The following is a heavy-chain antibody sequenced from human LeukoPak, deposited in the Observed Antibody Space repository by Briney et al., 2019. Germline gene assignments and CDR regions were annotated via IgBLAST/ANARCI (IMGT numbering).Heavy chain of an antibody. CDR2: INPNNGDT. D-gene: IGHD2-2*01. Sequence: ASVKVSCKASGFTFTDYYIQWVRQAPGHGLEWMGWINPNNGDTKYAQKFQGLVTMSRDTSISTAYMELSRLTSDDTAIYYCARTKPPCSSCLLLDYWGQGALVTVSS. V-gene: IGHV1-2*02. CDR1: GFTFTDYY. J-gene: IGHJ4*02. CDR3: ARTKPPCSSCLLLDY.